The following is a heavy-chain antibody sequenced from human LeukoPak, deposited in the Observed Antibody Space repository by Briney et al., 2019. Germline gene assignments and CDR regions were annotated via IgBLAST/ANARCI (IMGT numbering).Heavy chain of an antibody. CDR3: AREGDDYAVIDY. Sequence: SETLSLTCAVSGGSISGGDSWSWIRQPPGKGLEWIGYIYHSGTTYSNPSLKSRVTISVDRSKNQFSLRLSSVTAADTAVYYCAREGDDYAVIDYWGQGTLVTVSS. CDR2: IYHSGTT. D-gene: IGHD4-17*01. CDR1: GGSISGGDS. J-gene: IGHJ4*02. V-gene: IGHV4-30-2*01.